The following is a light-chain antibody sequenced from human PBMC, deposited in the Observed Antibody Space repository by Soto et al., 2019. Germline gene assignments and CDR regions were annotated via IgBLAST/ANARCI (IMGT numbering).Light chain of an antibody. CDR2: GAS. J-gene: IGKJ2*01. V-gene: IGKV3-20*01. CDR3: QHYCGSLYT. Sequence: EIVLTQSPGTLSLSPGARATLSCRASQSVRSSYLAWYQQKPGQATRLLIYGASSRATGIPDRFSGSGSGTDFTLIISILEPEDFAVYYCQHYCGSLYTFVQGTKLEIK. CDR1: QSVRSSY.